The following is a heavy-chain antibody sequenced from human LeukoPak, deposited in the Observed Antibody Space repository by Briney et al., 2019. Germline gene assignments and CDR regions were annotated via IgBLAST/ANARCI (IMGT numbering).Heavy chain of an antibody. CDR2: IWYDESNK. CDR3: AKPYIAVAGTLGYYFDY. D-gene: IGHD6-19*01. CDR1: GFTFSSYG. V-gene: IGHV3-33*06. J-gene: IGHJ4*02. Sequence: GGSLRLSCAASGFTFSSYGMHWVRQTPGKGLEWVAVIWYDESNKYYADSVKGRFTISRDNSKNTLYLQMNSLRAEDTAVYYCAKPYIAVAGTLGYYFDYWGQGTLVTVSS.